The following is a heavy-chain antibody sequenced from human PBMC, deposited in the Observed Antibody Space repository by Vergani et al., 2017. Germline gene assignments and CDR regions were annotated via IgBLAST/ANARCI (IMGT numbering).Heavy chain of an antibody. V-gene: IGHV4-61*10. Sequence: QVQLQESGPGLVKPSQTLSLTCTVSGGSISSGSYYWSWIRQPAGKGLEWIGYIYYSGSTNYNPSLKSRVTISVDTSKNQFSLKLSSVTAADTAVYYCARLSSSHFNYYYGMDVWGQGTTVTVSS. CDR1: GGSISSGSYY. CDR3: ARLSSSHFNYYYGMDV. J-gene: IGHJ6*02. CDR2: IYYSGST. D-gene: IGHD6-13*01.